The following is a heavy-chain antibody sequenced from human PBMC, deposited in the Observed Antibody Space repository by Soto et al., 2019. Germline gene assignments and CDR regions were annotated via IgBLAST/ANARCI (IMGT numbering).Heavy chain of an antibody. Sequence: QVQLVQSGAEMKEPGSSVKVSCKTYGGTFSSFDISWLRQAHGQGLEWMGGINPLFRTPDYAQKFQGRDTNAADESTSTAYKELSSLKSEDTAVYYCARDNDRLQLGGNYYYILDVWGQGTTITVSS. CDR2: INPLFRTP. V-gene: IGHV1-69*12. CDR3: ARDNDRLQLGGNYYYILDV. J-gene: IGHJ6*02. CDR1: GGTFSSFD. D-gene: IGHD4-4*01.